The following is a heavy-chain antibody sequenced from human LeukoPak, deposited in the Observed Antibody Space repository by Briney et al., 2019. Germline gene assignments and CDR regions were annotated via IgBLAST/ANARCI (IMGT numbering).Heavy chain of an antibody. Sequence: KVSCKASGGTFSSYAISWVRQMPGKGLEWMGRIDPSDSYTNYSPSFQGHVTISADKSISTAYLQWSSLKASDTAMYYCARYDSSGYYADYWGQGTLVTVSS. CDR3: ARYDSSGYYADY. CDR2: IDPSDSYT. CDR1: GGTFSSYA. J-gene: IGHJ4*02. V-gene: IGHV5-10-1*01. D-gene: IGHD3-22*01.